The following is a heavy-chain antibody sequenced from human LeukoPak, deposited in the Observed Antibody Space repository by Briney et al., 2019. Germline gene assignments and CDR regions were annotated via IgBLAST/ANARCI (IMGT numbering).Heavy chain of an antibody. Sequence: PGGSLRLSCAASGFTFSNYWMSWVRQAPGKGLEWGANIKQEGSEKYYVDSVKGRFTISRDNAKNSLYLQMNSLRAEDTAVYSCASFRLTVAGRTGLASWGQGTLVTVSS. J-gene: IGHJ5*02. CDR2: IKQEGSEK. V-gene: IGHV3-7*01. CDR1: GFTFSNYW. D-gene: IGHD6-19*01. CDR3: ASFRLTVAGRTGLAS.